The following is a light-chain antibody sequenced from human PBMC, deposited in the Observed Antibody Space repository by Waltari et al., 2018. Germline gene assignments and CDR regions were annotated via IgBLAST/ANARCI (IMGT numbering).Light chain of an antibody. V-gene: IGLV2-14*01. J-gene: IGLJ2*01. Sequence: QSALTQPASVSGSPGQSIPIPCTVTSRYRCGHHHVSWYQQHPGKAPKLMIYEVSNRPSGVSNRFSGSKSGNTASLTISGLQAEDEADYYCSSYTSSSSVVFGGGTKLTVL. CDR3: SSYTSSSSVV. CDR1: SRYRCGHHH. CDR2: EVS.